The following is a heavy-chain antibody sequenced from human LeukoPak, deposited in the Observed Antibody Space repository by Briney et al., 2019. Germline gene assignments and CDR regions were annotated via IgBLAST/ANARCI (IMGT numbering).Heavy chain of an antibody. CDR3: ARHEYGEIFDY. D-gene: IGHD4-17*01. J-gene: IGHJ4*02. Sequence: SETLSLTCTVSGGSISSYYWSWIRQPPGKGLEWIGYIYYSGSTNYNPSLKSRVIISVDTSKNQFSLKLSSVTAADTAVYYCARHEYGEIFDYWGQGTLVTVSS. CDR1: GGSISSYY. V-gene: IGHV4-59*08. CDR2: IYYSGST.